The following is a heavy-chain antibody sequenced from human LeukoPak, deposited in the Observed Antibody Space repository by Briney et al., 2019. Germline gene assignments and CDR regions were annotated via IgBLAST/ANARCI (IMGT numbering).Heavy chain of an antibody. V-gene: IGHV4-4*02. CDR3: ATAEVHYYGSGSHYAINPRSLNF. CDR1: GGSINSSYW. D-gene: IGHD3-10*01. CDR2: IYHRGST. Sequence: PSETLSLTCVVSGGSINSSYWWSWVRQPPGKGLEWIGEIYHRGSTNYNPSLKSRVTTSLDKSKNEFSLRLSSVTAADTAVYYCATAEVHYYGSGSHYAINPRSLNFWGQGTLVTVSS. J-gene: IGHJ4*02.